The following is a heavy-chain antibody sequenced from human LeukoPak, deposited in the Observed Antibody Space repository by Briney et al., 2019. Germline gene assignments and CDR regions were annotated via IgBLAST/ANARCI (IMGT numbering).Heavy chain of an antibody. D-gene: IGHD6-6*01. Sequence: SETLSLTCTVSGGSISSYYWSWIRQPPGKGLEWIGYIYYSGSTNYNPSLKSRVTISVDTSKYQFSLKLSSVTAADTAVYYCARSPYSSSARKHYFDYWGQGTLVTVSS. J-gene: IGHJ4*02. CDR1: GGSISSYY. CDR3: ARSPYSSSARKHYFDY. CDR2: IYYSGST. V-gene: IGHV4-59*01.